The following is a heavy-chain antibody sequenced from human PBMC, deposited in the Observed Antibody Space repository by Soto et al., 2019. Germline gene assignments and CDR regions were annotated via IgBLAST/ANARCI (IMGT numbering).Heavy chain of an antibody. Sequence: QVQLVQSGAEVKKPGSSVKVSCKASGGTFSSYAISWVRQAPGQGLEWMGGIIPIFGTANYAQKFQGRVTITADESTSTDYMELSSLRSEDTAVYYCARTGAAVIHRDYGMDVWGQGTTVTVSS. D-gene: IGHD6-13*01. J-gene: IGHJ6*02. CDR2: IIPIFGTA. CDR3: ARTGAAVIHRDYGMDV. CDR1: GGTFSSYA. V-gene: IGHV1-69*01.